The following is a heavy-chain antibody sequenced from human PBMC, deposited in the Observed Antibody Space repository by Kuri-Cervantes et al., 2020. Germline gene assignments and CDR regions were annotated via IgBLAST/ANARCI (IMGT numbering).Heavy chain of an antibody. D-gene: IGHD6-19*01. CDR2: FDPEDGET. J-gene: IGHJ4*02. CDR1: GYTLTELS. V-gene: IGHV1-24*01. CDR3: ANLYSSGAGVDY. Sequence: ASVKVSCKVSGYTLTELSMHWVRQAPGKGLEWMGGFDPEDGETIYAQKFQGRVTMTEDTSTDTAYMELSSLRSEDTAVYYCANLYSSGAGVDYWGQGTLVTVSS.